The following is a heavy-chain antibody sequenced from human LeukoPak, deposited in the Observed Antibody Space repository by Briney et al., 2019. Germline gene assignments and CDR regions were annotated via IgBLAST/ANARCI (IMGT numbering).Heavy chain of an antibody. CDR2: ISSSSSYI. V-gene: IGHV3-21*01. CDR1: GFTFSSYS. Sequence: GGSLRPSCAPSGFTFSSYSMNWVRQAPGKGLEWVSSISSSSSYIYYADSVKGRFTISRDNAKNSLYLQMNSLRAEDTAVYYCACRGYSYGYAVDYWGQGTLVTVSS. D-gene: IGHD5-18*01. CDR3: ACRGYSYGYAVDY. J-gene: IGHJ4*02.